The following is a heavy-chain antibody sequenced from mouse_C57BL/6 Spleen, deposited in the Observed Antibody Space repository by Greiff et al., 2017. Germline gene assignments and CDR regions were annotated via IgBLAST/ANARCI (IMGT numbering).Heavy chain of an antibody. CDR1: GYTFTSYW. Sequence: QVQLKQPGAELVKPGASVKLSCKASGYTFTSYWMPWVKQRPGQGLEWIGMIHPNSGSTNYNEKFKSKATLTVDKSSSTAYMQLSSLTSEDSAVYYCARSGATVVVHWYFDVWGTGTTVTVSS. V-gene: IGHV1-64*01. CDR2: IHPNSGST. CDR3: ARSGATVVVHWYFDV. D-gene: IGHD1-1*01. J-gene: IGHJ1*03.